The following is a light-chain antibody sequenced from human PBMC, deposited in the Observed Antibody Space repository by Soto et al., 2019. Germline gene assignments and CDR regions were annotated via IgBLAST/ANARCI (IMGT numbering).Light chain of an antibody. Sequence: QSVLTQPPSVSGAPGQRVTISCTGSSSNIGAHYDVPWYQQLPGTAPKLLIYGNTNRPSGVPDRFSGSKSGTSVSLAITGLQAADEADYYCQAYDSSLSGWVFGGGTKLTVL. V-gene: IGLV1-40*01. CDR3: QAYDSSLSGWV. J-gene: IGLJ3*02. CDR1: SSNIGAHYD. CDR2: GNT.